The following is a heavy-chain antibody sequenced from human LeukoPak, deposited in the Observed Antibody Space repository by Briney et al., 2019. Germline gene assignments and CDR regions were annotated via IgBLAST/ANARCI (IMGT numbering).Heavy chain of an antibody. D-gene: IGHD3-22*01. CDR1: VYTFTAHY. Sequence: ASLRVSSTPSVYTFTAHYIHWVRQAPGQGLEWMGWINANNGATHCAQKFQDRVTMTRDTSISTAYMELSRLTSDDTAVYYCARDQNYYDTNTYYGIDCWGQGTLVTVYS. CDR3: ARDQNYYDTNTYYGIDC. J-gene: IGHJ4*02. CDR2: INANNGAT. V-gene: IGHV1-2*02.